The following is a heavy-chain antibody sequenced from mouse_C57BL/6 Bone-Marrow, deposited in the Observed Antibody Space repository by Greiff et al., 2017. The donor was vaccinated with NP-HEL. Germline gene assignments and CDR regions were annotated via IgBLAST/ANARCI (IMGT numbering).Heavy chain of an antibody. CDR3: ARGGGYHYAFDY. D-gene: IGHD2-2*01. CDR1: GYTFTDYY. CDR2: INPNNGGT. Sequence: VQLQQSGPELVKPGASVKISCKASGYTFTDYYMNWVKQSHGKSLEWIGDINPNNGGTSYNQKFKGKATLTVDKSSSTAYMELRSLTSEDSAVXYCARGGGYHYAFDYWGQGTTLTVSS. V-gene: IGHV1-26*01. J-gene: IGHJ2*01.